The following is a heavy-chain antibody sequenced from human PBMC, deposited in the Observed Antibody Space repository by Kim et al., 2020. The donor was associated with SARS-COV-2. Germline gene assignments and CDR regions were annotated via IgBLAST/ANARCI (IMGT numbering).Heavy chain of an antibody. J-gene: IGHJ3*02. CDR1: GFTFNNYD. CDR3: ARAPHAAAASGFGM. V-gene: IGHV3-30*04. CDR2: IWYDGSNE. D-gene: IGHD6-13*01. Sequence: GGSLRLSCAASGFTFNNYDMHWVRQAPGKGLEWVAVIWYDGSNENYADSAKGRFTISRDNSKNTLYLQMNSLRAEDTAVYYCARAPHAAAASGFGMWGQG.